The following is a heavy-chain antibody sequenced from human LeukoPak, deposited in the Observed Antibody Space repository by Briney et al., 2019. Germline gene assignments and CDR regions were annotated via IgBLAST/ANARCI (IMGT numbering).Heavy chain of an antibody. CDR2: INPTVGDT. D-gene: IGHD6-13*01. CDR3: ARYGFSSSWQGGWHAFDI. CDR1: GYTLTIYY. Sequence: ASVTVSYKASGYTLTIYYMHWVRQAPGQGREGMGIINPTVGDTIYAQKFQGRVTMTRDMSTSTVYMELSSLRSDDTAVYYCARYGFSSSWQGGWHAFDIWGQGTMVTVSS. J-gene: IGHJ3*02. V-gene: IGHV1-46*01.